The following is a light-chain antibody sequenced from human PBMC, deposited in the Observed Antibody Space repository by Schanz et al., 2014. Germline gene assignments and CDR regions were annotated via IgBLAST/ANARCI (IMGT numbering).Light chain of an antibody. J-gene: IGLJ2*01. V-gene: IGLV2-8*01. CDR3: SSFAGHKV. CDR2: EVS. CDR1: NSAVGGYNY. Sequence: QSVLTQPASVSGSPGQSVTIPCTGTNSAVGGYNYVSWYQQHPGKAPKLMIYEVSKRPSGVPDRFSGSKSGNTASLTVSGLQAEDEADYYCSSFAGHKVFGGGTKLTVL.